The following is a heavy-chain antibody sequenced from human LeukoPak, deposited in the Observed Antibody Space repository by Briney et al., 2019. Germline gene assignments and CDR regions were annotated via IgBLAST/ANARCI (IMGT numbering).Heavy chain of an antibody. Sequence: AGRSLRLSCAASGFTFSSYGMHWVRQAPGKGLEWVAVIWYDGSNKYYADSVKGRFTISRDNSKNTLYLQMNSLRAEDTAVYYCARDRCSSTSCYYFDYWGQGTLVTVSS. J-gene: IGHJ4*02. CDR1: GFTFSSYG. V-gene: IGHV3-33*01. CDR2: IWYDGSNK. D-gene: IGHD2-2*01. CDR3: ARDRCSSTSCYYFDY.